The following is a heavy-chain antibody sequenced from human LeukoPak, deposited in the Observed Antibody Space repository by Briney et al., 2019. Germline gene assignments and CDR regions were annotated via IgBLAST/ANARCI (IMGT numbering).Heavy chain of an antibody. V-gene: IGHV4-34*01. CDR3: ARRAGEYSHPYDY. CDR1: GGSFSGYY. J-gene: IGHJ4*02. CDR2: INHSGST. D-gene: IGHD4-17*01. Sequence: SETLSLTCAVYGGSFSGYYWSWIRQPPGKGLEWIGEINHSGSTNYNPSLKSRVTISVDTSKNQFSLKLSSVTAADTAVYYCARRAGEYSHPYDYWGQGTLVTVSS.